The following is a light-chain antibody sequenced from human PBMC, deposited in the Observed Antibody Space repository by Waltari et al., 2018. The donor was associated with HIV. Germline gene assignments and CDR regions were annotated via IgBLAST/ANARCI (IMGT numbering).Light chain of an antibody. Sequence: ELVLTQSPGTLSLSPGARATLSCRASQNVSSSYFAWFQHKPGQAPSLLIYGSSSRATGIPDRFSGSGSGTDFTLTISRLEPEDFAVYYCHQYGSSPPFSFGQGTKLEIK. V-gene: IGKV3-20*01. CDR3: HQYGSSPPFS. J-gene: IGKJ2*01. CDR1: QNVSSSY. CDR2: GSS.